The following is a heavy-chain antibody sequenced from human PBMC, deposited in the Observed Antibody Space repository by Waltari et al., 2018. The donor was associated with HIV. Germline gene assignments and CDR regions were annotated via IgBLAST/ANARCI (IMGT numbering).Heavy chain of an antibody. D-gene: IGHD7-27*01. V-gene: IGHV3-11*01. Sequence: QDLLVESGGGLVNPGGSLRLSCAATGFSIRAYYMSWIRQAPGKGLEWIAYISASGGVRYYADSVKDRFTVSRDNSNNLLYLQMDNVNADDTAMYYCAGRPGDWGQGTLVTVSS. CDR1: GFSIRAYY. J-gene: IGHJ4*02. CDR3: AGRPGD. CDR2: ISASGGVR.